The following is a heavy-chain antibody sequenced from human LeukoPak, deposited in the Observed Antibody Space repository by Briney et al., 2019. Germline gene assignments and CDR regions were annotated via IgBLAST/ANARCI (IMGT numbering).Heavy chain of an antibody. Sequence: GGSLRLSCAASGFNFSIYSMNWVRQAPGKGLEWVSYISSSSSTIYYADSVKGRFTISRDNAKNSLYLQMNSLRAEDTAVYYCARCSGGSWRWGDFDYWGQGTLVTVSS. CDR1: GFNFSIYS. D-gene: IGHD2-15*01. CDR2: ISSSSSTI. V-gene: IGHV3-48*01. J-gene: IGHJ4*02. CDR3: ARCSGGSWRWGDFDY.